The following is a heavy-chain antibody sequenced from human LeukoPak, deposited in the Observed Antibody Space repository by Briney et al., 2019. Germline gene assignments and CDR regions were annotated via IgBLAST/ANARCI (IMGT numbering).Heavy chain of an antibody. Sequence: PGGSLRLSCAASGFTFSSYSMNWVRQAPGKGLEWVSSISSSSSYIYYADSVKGRFTISRDNAKNSLYLQMNSLRAEDTAVYYYARGTIFGVVGWFDPWGQGTLVTVSS. J-gene: IGHJ5*02. CDR3: ARGTIFGVVGWFDP. CDR2: ISSSSSYI. V-gene: IGHV3-21*01. CDR1: GFTFSSYS. D-gene: IGHD3-3*01.